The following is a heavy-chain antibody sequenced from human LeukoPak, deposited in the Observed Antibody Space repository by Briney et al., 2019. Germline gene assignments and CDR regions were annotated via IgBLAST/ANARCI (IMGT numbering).Heavy chain of an antibody. CDR2: IGSNSSYM. CDR3: ARGTSSSGYYYRAFDI. D-gene: IGHD3-22*01. V-gene: IGHV3-21*01. CDR1: GFTFSSYS. Sequence: GGSLRLSCAASGFTFSSYSMNWVRQAPGKGLEWVSSIGSNSSYMDYADSVKGRFTISRDNAKTSLYLQMNSLRAEDTAVYYCARGTSSSGYYYRAFDIWGQGTMVTVSS. J-gene: IGHJ3*02.